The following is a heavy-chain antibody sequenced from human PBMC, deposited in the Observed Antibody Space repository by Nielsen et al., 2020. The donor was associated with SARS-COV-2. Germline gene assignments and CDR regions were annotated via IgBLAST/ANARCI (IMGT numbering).Heavy chain of an antibody. V-gene: IGHV3-9*01. D-gene: IGHD3-22*01. J-gene: IGHJ5*02. CDR2: ISWNSGSI. CDR1: GFTFDDYA. CDR3: AKVNYDSSGYPQRGWFDP. Sequence: SLKISCAASGFTFDDYAMHWVRQAPGKGLEWVSGISWNSGSIGYADSVKGRFTISRDNAKNSLYLQMNSLRAEDTALYYCAKVNYDSSGYPQRGWFDPWGQGTLVTVPS.